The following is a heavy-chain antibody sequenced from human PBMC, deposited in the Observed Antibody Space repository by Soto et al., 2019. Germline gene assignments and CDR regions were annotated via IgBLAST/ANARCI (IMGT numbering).Heavy chain of an antibody. D-gene: IGHD3-10*01. CDR2: IYYSGST. CDR1: GDSIKNYY. CDR3: ARDKDIWLRGGGSDP. J-gene: IGHJ5*02. V-gene: IGHV4-59*01. Sequence: KPSETLSLTCTVSGDSIKNYYWNWIRQSPGKGLEWIGYIYYSGSTNYNPSLKSRVTISVDTSRNQISLKLKSVTAADTAVYYCARDKDIWLRGGGSDPWGQGVLVTVSS.